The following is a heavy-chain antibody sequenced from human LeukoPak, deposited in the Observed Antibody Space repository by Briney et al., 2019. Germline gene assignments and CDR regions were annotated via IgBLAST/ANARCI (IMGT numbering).Heavy chain of an antibody. D-gene: IGHD4-17*01. CDR3: ARGAAGITVN. V-gene: IGHV4-34*01. J-gene: IGHJ4*02. CDR2: INHSGST. Sequence: SETLSLTCAVYGGSFSGYYWSWIRQPPGKGLEWIGEINHSGSTNYNPSLKSRVTISVDTSKNQFSLKLSSVTAADTAVYYCARGAAGITVNWGQGTLVTVSS. CDR1: GGSFSGYY.